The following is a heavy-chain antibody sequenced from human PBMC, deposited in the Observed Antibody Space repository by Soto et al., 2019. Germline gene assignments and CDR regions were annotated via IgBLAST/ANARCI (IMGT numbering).Heavy chain of an antibody. CDR2: IYYSRTT. CDR1: GYSISSNNW. J-gene: IGHJ4*02. V-gene: IGHV4-28*01. Sequence: QVQLQESGPGLVKPSDTLSLTCAVSGYSISSNNWWGWIRQPPGKGLEWIGYIYYSRTTYYNPSPKSRVTMSVDTSKNQFSLKLTSVTAVDTAVYYCARREIQGPIDYWGQGTLVTVSS. CDR3: ARREIQGPIDY. D-gene: IGHD1-26*01.